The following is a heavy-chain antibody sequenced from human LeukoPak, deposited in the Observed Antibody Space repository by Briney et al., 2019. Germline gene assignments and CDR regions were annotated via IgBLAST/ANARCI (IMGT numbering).Heavy chain of an antibody. D-gene: IGHD7-27*01. CDR2: ISGSGDST. CDR3: AKDDVPSNWGALGLFDY. J-gene: IGHJ4*02. Sequence: GGSLRLSCAASGFTFSTYAVNWVRQAPGKGLEWVSTISGSGDSTYYADSVKGRFTISRDNSKKMLYLQMNSLRAEDTAVYYCAKDDVPSNWGALGLFDYWGQGTLVTVSS. V-gene: IGHV3-23*01. CDR1: GFTFSTYA.